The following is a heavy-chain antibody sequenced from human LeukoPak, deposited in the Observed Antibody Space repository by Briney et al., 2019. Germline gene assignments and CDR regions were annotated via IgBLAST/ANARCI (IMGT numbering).Heavy chain of an antibody. CDR1: GFTLSSYW. J-gene: IGHJ4*02. Sequence: GGSLRLSCVASGFTLSSYWMHWVRQAPGKGLVWVSGVNDDGSATYYADSVKGRFTISRDSAKNTLYLQMNSLRAEDTALYYCATVSDNWGQGTLVTVSS. V-gene: IGHV3-74*01. CDR3: ATVSDN. CDR2: VNDDGSAT.